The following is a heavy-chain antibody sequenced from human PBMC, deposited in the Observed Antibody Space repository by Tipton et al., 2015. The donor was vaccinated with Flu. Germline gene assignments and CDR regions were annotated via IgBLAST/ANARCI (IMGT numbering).Heavy chain of an antibody. CDR1: GYSFTSYW. CDR2: IYPGDSDT. CDR3: VRHQNSGSYWDPFDI. Sequence: QLVQSGAEVKKPGESLKISCKGSGYSFTSYWIGWVRQMPGKGLEWMGIIYPGDSDTRYSPSFQGQVTISADKSISTAYLQWSSLKASDTAMYYCVRHQNSGSYWDPFDIWGQGTLVTVSS. D-gene: IGHD1-26*01. J-gene: IGHJ3*02. V-gene: IGHV5-51*01.